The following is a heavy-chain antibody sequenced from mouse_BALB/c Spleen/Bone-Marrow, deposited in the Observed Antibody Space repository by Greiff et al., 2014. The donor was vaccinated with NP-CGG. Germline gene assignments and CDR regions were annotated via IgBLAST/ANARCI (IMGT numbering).Heavy chain of an antibody. CDR3: ARNHRGYYFDH. D-gene: IGHD3-1*01. Sequence: VQLVESGPGLVQPSQSLSITCTVSGFSLTTYGVHWVRQSPGKGLEWLGVIWTGGSTDYNAALISRLSISKDNSKSQVFFEMNSLQANDTAIYYCARNHRGYYFDHWGQGTTLTVSS. CDR2: IWTGGST. V-gene: IGHV2-2*02. CDR1: GFSLTTYG. J-gene: IGHJ2*01.